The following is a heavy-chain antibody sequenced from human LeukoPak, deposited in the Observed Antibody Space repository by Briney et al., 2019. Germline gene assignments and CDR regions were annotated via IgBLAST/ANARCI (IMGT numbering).Heavy chain of an antibody. D-gene: IGHD2-2*01. CDR3: ARDPQDIVLVPAAYSFDS. CDR2: IKQDGSGK. J-gene: IGHJ4*02. V-gene: IGHV3-7*01. Sequence: PGGSLRLSCAASGFTFSSHWMNWVRQAPGKGLEWVANIKQDGSGKYYVDSVKGRFTISRDNAKKSLYLQMNSLRAEDTAVYYCARDPQDIVLVPAAYSFDSWGPGTLVTVSS. CDR1: GFTFSSHW.